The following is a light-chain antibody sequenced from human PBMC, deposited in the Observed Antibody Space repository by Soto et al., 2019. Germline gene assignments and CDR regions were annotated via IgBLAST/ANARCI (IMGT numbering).Light chain of an antibody. J-gene: IGKJ5*01. CDR1: QSVSSY. Sequence: DIQMTQSPSTLSASVGDRISITCRASQSVSSYLNWYQQKPGKAPRLLIYAASHLQTGVPSRSRGTGSATHFNLTTRRLXXXDXATYYCQQSYRAVTFGQGTRLEIK. V-gene: IGKV1-39*01. CDR3: QQSYRAVT. CDR2: AAS.